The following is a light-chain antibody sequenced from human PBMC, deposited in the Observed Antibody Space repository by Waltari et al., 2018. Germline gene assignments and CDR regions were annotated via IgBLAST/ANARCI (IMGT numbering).Light chain of an antibody. CDR3: AAWDDSLKGVL. J-gene: IGLJ2*01. V-gene: IGLV1-36*01. CDR1: RSNIGNNA. CDR2: ADD. Sequence: QSVLTQTPSVSDAPWPRVTISCSGSRSNIGNNAVNWYQQVPGKAPKLLVFADDLLPSGVSDRFSGSKSGTSASLAISGLRSEDEGVYFCAAWDDSLKGVLFGGGTKLTVL.